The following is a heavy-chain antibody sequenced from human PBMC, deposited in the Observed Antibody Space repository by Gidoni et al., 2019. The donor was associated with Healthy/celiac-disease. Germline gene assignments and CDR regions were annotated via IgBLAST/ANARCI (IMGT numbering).Heavy chain of an antibody. V-gene: IGHV3-30-3*01. CDR1: GFTFSSYA. CDR3: AREMGIAVAGTFDY. CDR2: ISYDGSNK. J-gene: IGHJ4*02. Sequence: QVQLVESGGGVVQPGRSLRLSCAASGFTFSSYAMHWVRQAPGKGLEWVAVISYDGSNKYYADSVKGRFTISRDNSKNTLYLQMNSLRAEDTAVYYCAREMGIAVAGTFDYWGQGTLVTVSS. D-gene: IGHD6-19*01.